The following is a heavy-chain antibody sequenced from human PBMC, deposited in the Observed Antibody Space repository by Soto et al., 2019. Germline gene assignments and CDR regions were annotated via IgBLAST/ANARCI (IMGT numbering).Heavy chain of an antibody. V-gene: IGHV3-21*01. CDR2: ISSSSSYI. D-gene: IGHD3-3*01. J-gene: IGHJ6*02. CDR3: ARDLNYDFRRGSRPKDYGMDV. Sequence: XESLSLSCAASGFTFSSYSMNWVRKAPGKGLEWVSSISSSSSYIYYADSVKGRFAISRDDAKNSLYLQMNSLRAEDTAVYYCARDLNYDFRRGSRPKDYGMDVWGQGTTVTVSS. CDR1: GFTFSSYS.